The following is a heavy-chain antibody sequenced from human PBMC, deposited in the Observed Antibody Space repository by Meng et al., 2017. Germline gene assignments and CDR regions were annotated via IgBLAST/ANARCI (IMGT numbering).Heavy chain of an antibody. CDR3: TRDWNPWIQLWTTNYYYGMNV. V-gene: IGHV3-74*01. CDR2: INSDGSST. D-gene: IGHD5-18*01. Sequence: GESLKISCAASGFTFSSYWMHWVRQAPGKGLVWVSRINSDGSSTSYADSVKGRFTISRDNAKNTLYLQMNSLRAEDTAVYYCTRDWNPWIQLWTTNYYYGMNVWGQGTTVTVSS. CDR1: GFTFSSYW. J-gene: IGHJ6*02.